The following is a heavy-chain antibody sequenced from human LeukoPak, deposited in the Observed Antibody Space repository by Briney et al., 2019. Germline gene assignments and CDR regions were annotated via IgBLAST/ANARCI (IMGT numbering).Heavy chain of an antibody. CDR3: ARGHYDSSGYSFDY. CDR1: GFTFSSYD. Sequence: GGSLRLSCAASGFTFSSYDMHWVRQTTGKGLEWVSAIDTAGDTYYPGSVKGQFTISRENAKNSLYLQINSLRAGDTAVYYCARGHYDSSGYSFDYWGQGTLVTVSS. CDR2: IDTAGDT. V-gene: IGHV3-13*01. J-gene: IGHJ4*02. D-gene: IGHD3-22*01.